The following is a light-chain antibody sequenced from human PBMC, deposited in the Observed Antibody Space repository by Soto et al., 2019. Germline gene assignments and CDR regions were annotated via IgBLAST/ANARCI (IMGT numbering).Light chain of an antibody. CDR2: DVG. J-gene: IGLJ1*01. V-gene: IGLV2-14*03. CDR1: HSDIGNYNY. Sequence: QSALTQPASLSGSPGQSITISCTGTHSDIGNYNYVSWYQHLPGKAPKLMIYDVGSRPSGVSIRFSGSKSGNTASLAISGLQAEDEADYYCNSYREDHPSFYVFGTGTKLTVL. CDR3: NSYREDHPSFYV.